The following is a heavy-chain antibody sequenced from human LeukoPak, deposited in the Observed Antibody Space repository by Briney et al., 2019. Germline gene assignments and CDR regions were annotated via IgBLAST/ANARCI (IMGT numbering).Heavy chain of an antibody. CDR2: IIPIFGTA. CDR1: GGTFSSYA. CDR3: ARAGPAYYDILTGYSSRPHGYYYGMDV. Sequence: ASVKVSCKASGGTFSSYAISWVRQAPGQGLEWMGGIIPIFGTANYAQKFKGRVTITADKSTSTAYMELSSLRSEDTAVYYCARAGPAYYDILTGYSSRPHGYYYGMDVWGKGTTVTVPS. J-gene: IGHJ6*04. D-gene: IGHD3-9*01. V-gene: IGHV1-69*06.